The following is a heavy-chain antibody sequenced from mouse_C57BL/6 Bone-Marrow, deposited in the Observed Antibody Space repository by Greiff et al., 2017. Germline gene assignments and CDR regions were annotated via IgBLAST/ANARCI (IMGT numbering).Heavy chain of an antibody. CDR1: GFTFSDYG. V-gene: IGHV5-15*01. Sequence: EVKLMESGGGLVQPGGSLKLSCAASGFTFSDYGMPWVRQAPRQGPEWVAFISNLAYSIYYADTVTGRFTISRENAKNTLYLEMSSLRSEDTSMYYCAGLGYRDAMDYWGQGTSVTVSS. J-gene: IGHJ4*01. D-gene: IGHD2-14*01. CDR3: AGLGYRDAMDY. CDR2: ISNLAYSI.